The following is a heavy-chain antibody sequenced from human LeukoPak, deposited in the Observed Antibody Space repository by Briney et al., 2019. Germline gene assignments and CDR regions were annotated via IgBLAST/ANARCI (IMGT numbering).Heavy chain of an antibody. CDR2: IDPSDSYT. Sequence: GESLKISCKGSGYSFTSYWITWVRQMPGKGLEWMGRIDPSDSYTNYSPSFQGHVTISVDKSTSTAYLQWSSLKASDTAMYYCARPSTLVRGFAPYGMDVWGQGTTVTVSS. CDR1: GYSFTSYW. CDR3: ARPSTLVRGFAPYGMDV. D-gene: IGHD3-10*01. J-gene: IGHJ6*02. V-gene: IGHV5-10-1*01.